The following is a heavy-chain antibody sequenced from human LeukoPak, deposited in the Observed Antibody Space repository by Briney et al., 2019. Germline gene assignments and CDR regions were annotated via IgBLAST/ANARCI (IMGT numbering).Heavy chain of an antibody. CDR3: ARDRVNWNDVGGLFDY. CDR1: GFTFSSYE. J-gene: IGHJ4*02. CDR2: ISSSGSSI. D-gene: IGHD1-1*01. V-gene: IGHV3-48*03. Sequence: QPGGSLRLSCAASGFTFSSYEMNWVRQAPGKGLEWVSYISSSGSSIYYADSVKGRFTISRDNAKKSLYLQMNSLRAEDTAVYYCARDRVNWNDVGGLFDYWGQGTLVTVSS.